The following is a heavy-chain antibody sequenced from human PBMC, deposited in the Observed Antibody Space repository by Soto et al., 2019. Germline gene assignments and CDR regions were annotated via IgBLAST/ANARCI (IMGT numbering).Heavy chain of an antibody. J-gene: IGHJ4*02. CDR3: AKDRVPDGIYSSDY. V-gene: IGHV3-23*01. CDR2: IDLSGTTT. CDR1: GFSFRDFS. Sequence: GGSLRLSCAASGFSFRDFSMNWFRQAPGKGLEWVSFIDLSGTTTYYRDSVKGRFTMSKDKSRKTVYLQMSSLRVEDTAIYYCAKDRVPDGIYSSDYWGQGVLVTSPQ. D-gene: IGHD2-15*01.